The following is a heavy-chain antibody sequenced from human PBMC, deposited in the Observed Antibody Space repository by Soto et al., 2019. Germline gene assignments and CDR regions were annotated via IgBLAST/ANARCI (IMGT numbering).Heavy chain of an antibody. V-gene: IGHV3-53*01. D-gene: IGHD2-8*01. J-gene: IGHJ3*02. CDR1: GFTVSSNY. CDR3: AKMVLSYAFDI. Sequence: GGSLRLSCAASGFTVSSNYMSWVRQAPGKGLEWVSIICSGGSTYYADSVKGRFTISRDNSKNTLYLQMNSLRAEDTAVYYCAKMVLSYAFDIWGQGTMVTVSS. CDR2: ICSGGST.